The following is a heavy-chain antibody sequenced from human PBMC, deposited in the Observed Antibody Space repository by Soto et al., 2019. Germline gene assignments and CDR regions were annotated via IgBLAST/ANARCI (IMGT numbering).Heavy chain of an antibody. CDR2: IKEDGTEQ. J-gene: IGHJ4*02. Sequence: EVHLVESGGGLVRPGGSLRLSCTVSGFSLRSFYMSWVRQAPGKGLEWVANIKEDGTEQHYVASVEGRFTISRDNPKNTLYLQRNSLRVEDTAVYYCARDRKASSYGWSKVLDYWVQGALVTVSA. CDR3: ARDRKASSYGWSKVLDY. D-gene: IGHD5-18*01. CDR1: GFSLRSFY. V-gene: IGHV3-7*03.